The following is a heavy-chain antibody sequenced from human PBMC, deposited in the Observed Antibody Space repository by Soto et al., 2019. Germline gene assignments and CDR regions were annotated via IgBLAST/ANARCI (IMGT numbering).Heavy chain of an antibody. Sequence: QVELVESGGGVVQPGASPRLSCVASGFTFSDFPLHWVRRAPGKGLEWVAVISYDGNDESYSDSVKGRFTISRDNSKTTVYLQMNSLRADDMAVYHCARDMRHDYASGRLDYLGQGTLVTVSS. CDR2: ISYDGNDE. D-gene: IGHD3-10*01. J-gene: IGHJ4*02. CDR1: GFTFSDFP. CDR3: ARDMRHDYASGRLDY. V-gene: IGHV3-30-3*01.